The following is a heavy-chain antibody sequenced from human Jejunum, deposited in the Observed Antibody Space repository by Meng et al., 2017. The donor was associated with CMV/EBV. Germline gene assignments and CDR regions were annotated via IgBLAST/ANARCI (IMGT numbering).Heavy chain of an antibody. D-gene: IGHD3-3*01. Sequence: FSDYGIHWVRQAPGKGLEWLTFMRSDGTTQYYADSVKGRSTISRDSSKNTLYLQINSLRTEDTAVYYCAKGLSGHPNYYYYAMDVWGQGTKVTVSS. CDR2: MRSDGTTQ. CDR3: AKGLSGHPNYYYYAMDV. J-gene: IGHJ6*02. V-gene: IGHV3-30*02. CDR1: FSDYG.